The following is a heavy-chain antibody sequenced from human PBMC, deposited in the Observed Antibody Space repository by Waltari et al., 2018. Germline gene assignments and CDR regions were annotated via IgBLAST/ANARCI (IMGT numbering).Heavy chain of an antibody. CDR1: GGSFSGYS. Sequence: QVQLQQWGAGLLKPSETLSLTCAVYGGSFSGYSWSWIRQPPGKGLEWIGEINHSGSTNYNPSLKSRVTKSVDTSKNQFSLKLSSVTAADTAVYYCASGSSGSYYSPFDYWGQGTLVTVSS. CDR2: INHSGST. J-gene: IGHJ4*02. V-gene: IGHV4-34*01. CDR3: ASGSSGSYYSPFDY. D-gene: IGHD1-26*01.